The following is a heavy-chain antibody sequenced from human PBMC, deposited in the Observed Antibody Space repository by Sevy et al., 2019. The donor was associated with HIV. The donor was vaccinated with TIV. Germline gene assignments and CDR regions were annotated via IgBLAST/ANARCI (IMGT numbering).Heavy chain of an antibody. CDR3: TTDPSPRSMVRGVIIAGDAFDI. V-gene: IGHV3-15*01. CDR1: GFTFSNAW. CDR2: IKSKTDGGTT. D-gene: IGHD3-10*01. J-gene: IGHJ3*02. Sequence: GGSLRLSCAASGFTFSNAWMSWVRQAPGKGLEWVGRIKSKTDGGTTDYAAPVKGRFTISREDSKNTLYLQMNRLKTEDTAVYYCTTDPSPRSMVRGVIIAGDAFDIWGQGTMVTVSS.